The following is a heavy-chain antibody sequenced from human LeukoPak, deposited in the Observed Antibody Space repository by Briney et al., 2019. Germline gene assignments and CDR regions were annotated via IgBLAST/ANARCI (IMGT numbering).Heavy chain of an antibody. J-gene: IGHJ6*03. CDR2: INAGNGNT. V-gene: IGHV1-3*01. D-gene: IGHD1-26*01. CDR3: ATGSWEGYYYYYMDV. CDR1: GYTFTSYA. Sequence: ASVKVSCKASGYTFTSYAMHWVRQAPGQRLEWMGWINAGNGNTKYSQKFQGRVTMTEDTSTDTAYMELSSLRSEDTAVYYCATGSWEGYYYYYMDVWGKGTTVTVSS.